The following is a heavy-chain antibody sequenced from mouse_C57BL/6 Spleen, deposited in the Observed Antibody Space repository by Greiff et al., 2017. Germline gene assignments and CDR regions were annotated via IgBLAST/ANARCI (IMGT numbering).Heavy chain of an antibody. CDR2: ISSGGSYT. CDR1: GFTFSSYG. J-gene: IGHJ2*01. Sequence: EVMLVESGGDLVKPGGSLKLSCAASGFTFSSYGMSWVRQTPDKRLEWVATISSGGSYTYYPDSVKGRFTISRDNAKNTLYLQMSSLKSEDTAMYYCARRNGDYDDGYYFDYWGQGTTLTVSS. V-gene: IGHV5-6*02. D-gene: IGHD2-4*01. CDR3: ARRNGDYDDGYYFDY.